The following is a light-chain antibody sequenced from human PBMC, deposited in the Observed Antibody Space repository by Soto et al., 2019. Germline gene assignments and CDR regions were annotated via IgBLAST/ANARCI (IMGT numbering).Light chain of an antibody. CDR3: QHYDGSLI. CDR2: AAS. V-gene: IGKV3-20*01. CDR1: QTISSSY. J-gene: IGKJ4*01. Sequence: EIVLTQSPHTLSLSPGERASLSCRTSQTISSSYFAWYQQKPGQSPRLLVYAASIMAPGIPDRFSGSGSGADFTLTISRLEPADFAVYFCQHYDGSLIFGGGTRVEFK.